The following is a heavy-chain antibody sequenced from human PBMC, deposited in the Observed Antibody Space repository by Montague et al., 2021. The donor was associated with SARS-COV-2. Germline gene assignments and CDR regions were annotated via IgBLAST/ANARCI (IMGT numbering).Heavy chain of an antibody. J-gene: IGHJ2*01. V-gene: IGHV4-59*01. Sequence: SETRSLTCSVSGGSISGYYWSWIRQPPGKGLEWIDYIYHSGNTKYNPSLKSRVSISVDTSKNQFSLRLSSVTAADTAVYYCARECRIELWQTNWYFGLWGRGTLVTVSS. CDR2: IYHSGNT. D-gene: IGHD5-18*01. CDR1: GGSISGYY. CDR3: ARECRIELWQTNWYFGL.